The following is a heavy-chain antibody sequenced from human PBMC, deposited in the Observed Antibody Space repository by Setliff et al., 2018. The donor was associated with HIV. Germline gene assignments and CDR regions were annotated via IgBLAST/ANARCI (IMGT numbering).Heavy chain of an antibody. CDR1: GFTFGDHG. V-gene: IGHV3-49*04. CDR2: IGSRTYGGTT. CDR3: ARGRLLWSGSYYYYYMDV. J-gene: IGHJ6*03. D-gene: IGHD3-10*01. Sequence: PGGSLRLSCTTSGFTFGDHGVSWVRQAPGKGLEWVGFIGSRTYGGTTEYAASVKGRFTISRDDSKNSLYLQMNSLKTEDTAVYYCARGRLLWSGSYYYYYMDVWGKGTTVTVSS.